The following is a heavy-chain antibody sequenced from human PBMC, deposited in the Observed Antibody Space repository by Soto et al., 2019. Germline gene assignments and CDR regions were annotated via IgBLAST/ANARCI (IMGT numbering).Heavy chain of an antibody. V-gene: IGHV4-59*01. CDR1: GGSFSSYC. CDR2: IYYSGST. J-gene: IGHJ4*02. Sequence: SETLSLTCTVSGGSFSSYCWSWIRQPPGKGLEWIGYIYYSGSTNYNPSLKSRVTMSVHTSQNQFSLKLSSVTAADTAVYYCARNRGNYFDYWGQGTLVTVSS. CDR3: ARNRGNYFDY.